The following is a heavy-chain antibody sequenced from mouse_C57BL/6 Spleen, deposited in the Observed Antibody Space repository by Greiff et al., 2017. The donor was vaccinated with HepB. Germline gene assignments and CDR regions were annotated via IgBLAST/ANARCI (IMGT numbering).Heavy chain of an antibody. CDR1: GSTFTDYE. V-gene: IGHV1-15*01. J-gene: IGHJ2*01. CDR2: IDPETGGT. Sequence: QVQLQQSGAELVRPGASVTLSCKASGSTFTDYEMHWVKQTPVHGLEWIGAIDPETGGTAYTQKFKGKAILTADKSSSTASMELRSLTSEDSAVYYCTRSWVDYWGQGTTLTVSS. CDR3: TRSWVDY.